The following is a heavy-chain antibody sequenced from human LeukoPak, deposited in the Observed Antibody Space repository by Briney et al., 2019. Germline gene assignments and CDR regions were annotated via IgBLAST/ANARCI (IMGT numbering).Heavy chain of an antibody. Sequence: GGSLRLSCAASGFTVSNNFISWVRQAPGKGLEWVSIIYSGGSTYYTDSVKGRFTISRDNSKNTLFLQMNNLRAEDTAVYYCARASDSVWGSYRYFFDYWGQGTLVTVSS. V-gene: IGHV3-53*01. CDR3: ARASDSVWGSYRYFFDY. D-gene: IGHD3-16*02. J-gene: IGHJ4*02. CDR1: GFTVSNNF. CDR2: IYSGGST.